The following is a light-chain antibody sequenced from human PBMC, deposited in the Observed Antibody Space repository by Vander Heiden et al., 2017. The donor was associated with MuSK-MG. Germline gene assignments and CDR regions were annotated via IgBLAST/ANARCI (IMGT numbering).Light chain of an antibody. V-gene: IGKV1-39*01. CDR1: QSISSY. CDR2: AAS. Sequence: DIQMTQSPSSLSASVGDRVTITCRASQSISSYLNWYQQKLGKAPKLLIYAASSLQSGVPSRFSGSGSGTDFTLTISSLQPEDFATDYCQQSYSTPYTCGQGTKREIK. CDR3: QQSYSTPYT. J-gene: IGKJ2*01.